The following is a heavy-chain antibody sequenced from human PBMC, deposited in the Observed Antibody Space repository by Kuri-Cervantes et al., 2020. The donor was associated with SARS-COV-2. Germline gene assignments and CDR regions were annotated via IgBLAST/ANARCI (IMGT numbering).Heavy chain of an antibody. Sequence: GVLKISCAASGFTLDDYGMYWVRQTPGMGLEWVSSITWDGGSTFYADSVKGRFTMSRDSSKNSLYLQMNSLRVEDTALYYCAKVFGVGSNIKYFDSWGQGTVVTVSS. CDR3: AKVFGVGSNIKYFDS. J-gene: IGHJ4*02. D-gene: IGHD3-10*02. CDR1: GFTLDDYG. CDR2: ITWDGGST. V-gene: IGHV3-43D*03.